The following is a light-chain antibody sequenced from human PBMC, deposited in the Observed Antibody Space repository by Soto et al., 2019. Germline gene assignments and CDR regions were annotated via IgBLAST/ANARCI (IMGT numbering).Light chain of an antibody. V-gene: IGKV3-11*01. CDR1: QSVSSY. J-gene: IGKJ1*01. CDR3: QQRSNWPRT. CDR2: DAS. Sequence: EIVLTQSPATVSLSPGERATLSFRASQSVSSYLAWYQQKPGQAPRLLIYDASNRATGIPARFSGSGSGTDFTLTISSLEPEDFAVYYCQQRSNWPRTFGQGTKVDI.